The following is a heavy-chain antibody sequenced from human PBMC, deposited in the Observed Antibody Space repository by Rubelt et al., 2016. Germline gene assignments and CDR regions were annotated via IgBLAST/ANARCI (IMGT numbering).Heavy chain of an antibody. CDR3: ARGGGSGWPFEY. CDR2: INPEGRET. D-gene: IGHD6-19*01. J-gene: IGHJ4*02. Sequence: EVQLVESGGGLVQPGGSLRLSCAASGFTFTNSWMGWVRLAPGKGLEWVANINPEGRETNYVDSVKGRFTMSRDNAKNSLTLHMHSLSAEDTAVYYCARGGGSGWPFEYWGQGTLVTVSS. CDR1: GFTFTNSW. V-gene: IGHV3-7*03.